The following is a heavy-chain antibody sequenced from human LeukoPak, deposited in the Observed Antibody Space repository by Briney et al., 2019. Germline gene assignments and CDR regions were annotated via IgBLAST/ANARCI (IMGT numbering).Heavy chain of an antibody. D-gene: IGHD3-22*01. Sequence: PGGSLRLSCAASGFTFSSYGMHWVRQAPGKGLEWVAVISYDGSNKYYADSVKGRFTISRDNSKNTLYLQMNSLTADDTAVYYCARLTGPQWLLLPFWFDSWGQGTLVTVSS. V-gene: IGHV3-30*03. CDR2: ISYDGSNK. CDR1: GFTFSSYG. J-gene: IGHJ5*01. CDR3: ARLTGPQWLLLPFWFDS.